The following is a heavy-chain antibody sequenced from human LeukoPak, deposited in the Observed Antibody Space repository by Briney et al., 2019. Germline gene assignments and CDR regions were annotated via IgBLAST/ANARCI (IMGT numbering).Heavy chain of an antibody. CDR2: FDPEDGET. V-gene: IGHV1-24*01. J-gene: IGHJ4*02. CDR3: ARSSGSMVGLAY. D-gene: IGHD3-22*01. CDR1: GYTLTELS. Sequence: ASVKVSCKVSGYTLTELSMHWVRQAPGKGLEWMGGFDPEDGETIYAQKFQGRVTMTEDTSTDTAYMELSSLRSEDTAMYYCARSSGSMVGLAYWGQGTLVTVSS.